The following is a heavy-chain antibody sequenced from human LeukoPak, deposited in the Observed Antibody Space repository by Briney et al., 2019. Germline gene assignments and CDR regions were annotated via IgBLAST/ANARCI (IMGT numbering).Heavy chain of an antibody. CDR1: GFTVSSNY. CDR2: IYSGGST. J-gene: IGHJ4*02. V-gene: IGHV3-53*01. D-gene: IGHD3-22*01. CDR3: AGGSLFGYDSSGYRFY. Sequence: GGSLRLSCAASGFTVSSNYMSWVRQAPGKGLEWVSVIYSGGSTYYADSVKGRFTISRDNSKNTLYLQMNSLRAEDTAVYYCAGGSLFGYDSSGYRFYWGQGTLVTVSS.